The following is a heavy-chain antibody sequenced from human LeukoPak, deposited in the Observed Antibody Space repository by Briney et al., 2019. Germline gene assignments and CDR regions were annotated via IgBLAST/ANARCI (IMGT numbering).Heavy chain of an antibody. V-gene: IGHV1-18*01. CDR2: ISAYNGNT. CDR3: ARDRCSSTSCYRGRGWFDP. CDR1: GYTFTSYG. D-gene: IGHD2-2*01. J-gene: IGHJ5*02. Sequence: GASVKVSCKASGYTFTSYGISWVRQAPGQGLERMGWISAYNGNTNYAQKLQGRVTMTTDTSTSTAYMELRSLRSDDTAVYYCARDRCSSTSCYRGRGWFDPWGQGTLVTVSS.